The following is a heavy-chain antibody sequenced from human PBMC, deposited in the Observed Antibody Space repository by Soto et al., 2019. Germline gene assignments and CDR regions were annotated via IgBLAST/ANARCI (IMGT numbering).Heavy chain of an antibody. J-gene: IGHJ4*02. CDR2: VYYSGTT. CDR1: GGPIGPYY. CDR3: AMSGSYYIKGPRVHPFDH. D-gene: IGHD1-26*01. V-gene: IGHV4-59*01. Sequence: QVQLQQSGPGLVKPSDTLSLTCTVSGGPIGPYYWNWIRQPPRKGLEWIGFVYYSGTTNYNPSLQSRVSISLDSSTMQVSLNLRSVTAADTALYYCAMSGSYYIKGPRVHPFDHWGQGSLVTGPS.